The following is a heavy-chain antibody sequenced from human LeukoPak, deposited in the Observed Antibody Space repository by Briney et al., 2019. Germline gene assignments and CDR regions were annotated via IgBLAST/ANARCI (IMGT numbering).Heavy chain of an antibody. CDR2: ISSSSSTI. CDR3: ARDHYGGIDY. V-gene: IGHV3-48*02. Sequence: GGSLRLSCAASGFSFRSYAMSWVRQAPGKGLEWLSYISSSSSTIYYADSVKGRFTISRDNAKNSLYLQMNGLRDEDTAVYYCARDHYGGIDYWGQGTLVTVSS. CDR1: GFSFRSYA. J-gene: IGHJ4*02. D-gene: IGHD4-23*01.